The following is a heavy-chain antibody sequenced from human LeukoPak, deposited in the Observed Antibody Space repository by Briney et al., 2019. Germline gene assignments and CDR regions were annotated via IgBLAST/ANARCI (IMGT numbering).Heavy chain of an antibody. CDR3: ARGSAAYYYDSSGYYLFDI. J-gene: IGHJ3*02. D-gene: IGHD3-22*01. Sequence: EASVKVSCKASGYTFTSYDINWVRQATGQGLEWMGWMNPNSGSTGYAQKFQGRVTMTRNTSISTAYMELSSLRSEDTAVYYCARGSAAYYYDSSGYYLFDIWGQGTMVTVSS. V-gene: IGHV1-8*01. CDR2: MNPNSGST. CDR1: GYTFTSYD.